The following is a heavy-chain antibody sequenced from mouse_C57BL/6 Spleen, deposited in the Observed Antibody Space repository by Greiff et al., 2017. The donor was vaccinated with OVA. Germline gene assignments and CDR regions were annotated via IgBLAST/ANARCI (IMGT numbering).Heavy chain of an antibody. J-gene: IGHJ4*01. D-gene: IGHD2-3*01. Sequence: QVQLQQPGAELVKPGASVKLSCKASGYTFTSYWMHWVKQRPGRGLEWVGRIGPNSGGTKYNEKVKGKATLTVDKPSSTAYMQLSSLTSEDSAVYYCTRDDGYHYAMDYWGQGTSVTVSA. CDR1: GYTFTSYW. CDR2: IGPNSGGT. V-gene: IGHV1-72*01. CDR3: TRDDGYHYAMDY.